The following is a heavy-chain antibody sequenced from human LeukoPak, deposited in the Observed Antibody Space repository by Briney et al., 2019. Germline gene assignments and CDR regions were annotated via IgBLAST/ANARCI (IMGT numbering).Heavy chain of an antibody. CDR2: MNPNSGNT. Sequence: ASVKVSCKASGYTFTSYDINWVRQATGQGLERMGWMNPNSGNTGYAQKFQGRVTMTRNTSISTAYMELSSLRSEDTAVYYCARGVRCGGDCYSGWFDPWGQGTLVTVSS. D-gene: IGHD2-21*02. V-gene: IGHV1-8*01. J-gene: IGHJ5*02. CDR3: ARGVRCGGDCYSGWFDP. CDR1: GYTFTSYD.